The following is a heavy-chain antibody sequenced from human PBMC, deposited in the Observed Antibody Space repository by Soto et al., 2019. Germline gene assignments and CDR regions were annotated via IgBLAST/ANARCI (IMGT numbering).Heavy chain of an antibody. CDR2: ISYDGSNK. Sequence: QVQLVESGGGVVQPGRSLRLACAASGFTFSTYAMHWVRQAPGKGLEWVAVISYDGSNKYYADSVKGRFTISRDSSKNTLYLQMNSLRAEGTAVYYCARAEGRWLQLGDYWGQGTLVTVSS. J-gene: IGHJ4*02. CDR3: ARAEGRWLQLGDY. CDR1: GFTFSTYA. V-gene: IGHV3-30-3*01. D-gene: IGHD5-12*01.